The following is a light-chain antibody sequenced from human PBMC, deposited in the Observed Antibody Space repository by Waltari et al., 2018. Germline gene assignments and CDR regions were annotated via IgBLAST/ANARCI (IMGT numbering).Light chain of an antibody. V-gene: IGKV1-12*01. J-gene: IGKJ1*01. CDR1: QGISSA. CDR3: QQGDTVPPT. Sequence: DVQMTQSPSSVSASVGDRLTITCRASQGISSALAWYQQKPGKAPKLLIYAASALQTGVPARVSGSGSGTDFTLTISSLQPEDFATYYCQQGDTVPPTFGQRTKVEIK. CDR2: AAS.